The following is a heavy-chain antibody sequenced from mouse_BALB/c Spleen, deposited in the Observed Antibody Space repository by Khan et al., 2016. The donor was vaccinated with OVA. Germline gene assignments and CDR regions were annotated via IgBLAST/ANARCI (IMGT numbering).Heavy chain of an antibody. CDR2: TWSDGST. V-gene: IGHV2-6-1*01. Sequence: QVQLKESGPGLAAPSQSLSITCTISGFSLTNYGVHWVRQPPGKGLEWLVVTWSDGSTNYNSVLKSRLTVTKDNSQSQVFLKMNSLQTDDTAIYFCARQPYYHYNIMDYWGQGTSVTVSS. D-gene: IGHD2-10*01. CDR1: GFSLTNYG. CDR3: ARQPYYHYNIMDY. J-gene: IGHJ4*01.